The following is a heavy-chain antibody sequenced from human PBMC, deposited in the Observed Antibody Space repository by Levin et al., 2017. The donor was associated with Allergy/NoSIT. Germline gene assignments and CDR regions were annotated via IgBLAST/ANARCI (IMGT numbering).Heavy chain of an antibody. V-gene: IGHV1-69*06. CDR3: ARDVRADLGRINLIRGLSQYYYGMDL. CDR2: IIPMSGTT. Sequence: SVKVSCKAPGGTFSSYAISWVRQAPGEGLEWMGGIIPMSGTTNYARKFQGRVTITADKSTTISYMELRSLRSEDTAVYYCARDVRADLGRINLIRGLSQYYYGMDLWGQGTTVTVSS. CDR1: GGTFSSYA. J-gene: IGHJ6*02. D-gene: IGHD3-10*01.